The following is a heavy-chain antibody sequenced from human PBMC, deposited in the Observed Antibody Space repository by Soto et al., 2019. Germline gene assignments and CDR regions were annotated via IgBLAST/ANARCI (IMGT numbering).Heavy chain of an antibody. V-gene: IGHV4-4*07. CDR1: GGSISKFY. Sequence: QVQLQESGPGLVKPSETLSLTCSVSGGSISKFYWSWIRKTGGRGLEWMGRVYATGTTDYNPSLRGRIAMSVDIAKKTFSLRLTSVTAADTGVYYCVRDGSKTLRDWFDPWGQGILVTVSS. CDR3: VRDGSKTLRDWFDP. J-gene: IGHJ5*02. CDR2: VYATGTT. D-gene: IGHD4-17*01.